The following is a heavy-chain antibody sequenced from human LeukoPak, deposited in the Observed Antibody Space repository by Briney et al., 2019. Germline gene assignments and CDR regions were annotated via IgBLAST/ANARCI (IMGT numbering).Heavy chain of an antibody. J-gene: IGHJ3*02. CDR1: GYTFTGYY. CDR3: ARSSGSYYGAFDI. CDR2: INPNSGGT. V-gene: IGHV1-2*02. Sequence: ASVEVSCKASGYTFTGYYMHWVRQAPGQGLEWMGWINPNSGGTNYAQKFQGRVTMTRDTSISTAYMELSRLRSDDTAVYYCARSSGSYYGAFDIWGQGTMVTVSS. D-gene: IGHD1-26*01.